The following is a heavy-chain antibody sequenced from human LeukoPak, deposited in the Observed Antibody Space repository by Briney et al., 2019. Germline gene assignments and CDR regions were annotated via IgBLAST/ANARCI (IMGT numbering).Heavy chain of an antibody. CDR1: GGTFSSYA. Sequence: WASVKVSCKASGGTFSSYAIRWVRQAPGQGREWMGRIIPILGIANYAQKFRGRVTITAYKSTSTAHMELSSLRSEDTAVYYCARDPAITARQIPPSDSARFDSWGQGTLVTVSS. J-gene: IGHJ5*01. CDR3: ARDPAITARQIPPSDSARFDS. CDR2: IIPILGIA. V-gene: IGHV1-69*04. D-gene: IGHD6-6*01.